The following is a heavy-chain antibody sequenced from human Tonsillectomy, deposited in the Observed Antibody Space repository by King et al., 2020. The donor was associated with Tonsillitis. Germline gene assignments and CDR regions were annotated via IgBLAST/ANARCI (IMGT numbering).Heavy chain of an antibody. D-gene: IGHD6-13*01. J-gene: IGHJ4*02. CDR3: ARCPSSSWYMFTPHCGSPPFDY. Sequence: QLVQSGAEVKKPGASVKVSCKASGYTFTSYDINWVRQATGQGLEWMGWMNPNSGNTGYAQKFQGRVTMTRNTTISTAYMALSSLRSEDTAVYYCARCPSSSWYMFTPHCGSPPFDYWGQGTLVTVSS. CDR1: GYTFTSYD. CDR2: MNPNSGNT. V-gene: IGHV1-8*02.